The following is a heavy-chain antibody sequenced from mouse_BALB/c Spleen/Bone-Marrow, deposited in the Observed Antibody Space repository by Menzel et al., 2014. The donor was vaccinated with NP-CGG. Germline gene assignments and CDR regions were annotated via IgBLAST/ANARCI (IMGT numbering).Heavy chain of an antibody. D-gene: IGHD2-4*01. Sequence: DVKLEESGPGLVKPSQSLSRTCIVTGYSITRDYAWNWIRQFPGNKLEWMGYISYSGSTTYNPSLESRISITRDTSKNQFFLQLNSVTTEDTATYYCARSSSYDYDVGFAYWGQGTLVTVSA. V-gene: IGHV3-2*02. CDR1: GYSITRDYA. CDR3: ARSSSYDYDVGFAY. CDR2: ISYSGST. J-gene: IGHJ3*01.